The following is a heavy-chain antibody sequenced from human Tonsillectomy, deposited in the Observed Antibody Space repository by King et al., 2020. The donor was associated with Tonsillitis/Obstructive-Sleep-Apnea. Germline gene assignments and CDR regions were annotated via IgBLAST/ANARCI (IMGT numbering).Heavy chain of an antibody. CDR2: IYPGDSDT. CDR1: GYSFTSYW. V-gene: IGHV5-51*01. Sequence: VQLVESGAEVKKPGESLKISCKGSGYSFTSYWIAWVRQMPGKGLEWMGIIYPGDSDTTYSPSFEGQVTISAEWSISTASLQWSSLKAPDTAMYYCARTTATTYGCYMDVWGKGTTVTVSS. CDR3: ARTTATTYGCYMDV. J-gene: IGHJ6*03. D-gene: IGHD4-17*01.